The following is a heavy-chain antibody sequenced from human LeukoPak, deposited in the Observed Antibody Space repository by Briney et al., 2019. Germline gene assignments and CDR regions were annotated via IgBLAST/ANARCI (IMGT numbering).Heavy chain of an antibody. CDR3: ARDPDSSGWYYYFDY. CDR1: GYTFTSYA. Sequence: ASVKVSCKASGYTFTSYAMNWVRQAPGQGLEWMGWISAYNGNTNYAQKLQGRVTMTTDTSTSTAYMELRSLRSDDTAVYYCARDPDSSGWYYYFDYWGQGTLVTVSS. CDR2: ISAYNGNT. V-gene: IGHV1-18*01. D-gene: IGHD6-19*01. J-gene: IGHJ4*02.